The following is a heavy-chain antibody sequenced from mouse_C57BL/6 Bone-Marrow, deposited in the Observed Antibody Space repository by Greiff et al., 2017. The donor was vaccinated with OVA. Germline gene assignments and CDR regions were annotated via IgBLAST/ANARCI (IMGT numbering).Heavy chain of an antibody. V-gene: IGHV5-6*01. D-gene: IGHD1-1*01. CDR2: ISSGGSYT. Sequence: EVKLVESGGDLVKPGGSLKLSCAASGFTFSSYGMSWVRQTPDKRLEWVATISSGGSYTYYPDSVKGRFTISRDNAKNTPYLQMSSLKSADTAMYYCARDDCYGGSCGEAVDYWGQGTSVTVSS. J-gene: IGHJ4*01. CDR3: ARDDCYGGSCGEAVDY. CDR1: GFTFSSYG.